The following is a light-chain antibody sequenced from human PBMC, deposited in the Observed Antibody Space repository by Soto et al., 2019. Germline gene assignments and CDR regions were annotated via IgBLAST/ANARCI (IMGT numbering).Light chain of an antibody. CDR1: SSNVGGYNY. CDR2: EVS. Sequence: QSALTQPASVSESPGQSITISCTGTSSNVGGYNYVSWYQQHPGKAPKLMIYEVSNRPSGVSNRFSGSKSGNTASLTISGLQAEDEDDYYCSSYTSSSIDYVFGTGTKLTVL. V-gene: IGLV2-14*01. CDR3: SSYTSSSIDYV. J-gene: IGLJ1*01.